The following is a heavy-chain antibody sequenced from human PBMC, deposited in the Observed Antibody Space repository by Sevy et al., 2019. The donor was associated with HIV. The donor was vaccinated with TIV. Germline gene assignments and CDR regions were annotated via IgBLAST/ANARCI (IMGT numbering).Heavy chain of an antibody. D-gene: IGHD1-26*01. CDR2: INPNSGGT. V-gene: IGHV1-2*02. Sequence: ASMKVSCKASGYTFTGYYMHWVRQAPGQGLEWMGWINPNSGGTNYAQKFQGRVTMTRDTSISTAYMELSRLRSDDTAVYYCARWGLWELPPTNYWGQGTLVTVSS. CDR1: GYTFTGYY. J-gene: IGHJ4*02. CDR3: ARWGLWELPPTNY.